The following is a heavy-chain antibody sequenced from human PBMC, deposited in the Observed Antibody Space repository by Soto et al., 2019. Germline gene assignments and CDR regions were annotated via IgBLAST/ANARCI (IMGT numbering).Heavy chain of an antibody. V-gene: IGHV5-51*01. CDR1: GYSFTTYW. CDR3: ARHEQFYYYYYGMDV. Sequence: GESLKISCEGSGYSFTTYWIAWVRQMPGKGLEWMGIINPGDSDIRYSPSFQGQVTISADNSISTAYLQWSSLKASDTAMYYCARHEQFYYYYYGMDVWGQGTAVTVSS. D-gene: IGHD4-4*01. J-gene: IGHJ6*02. CDR2: INPGDSDI.